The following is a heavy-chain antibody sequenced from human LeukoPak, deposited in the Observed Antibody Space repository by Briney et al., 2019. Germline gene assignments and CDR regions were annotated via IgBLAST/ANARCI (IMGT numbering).Heavy chain of an antibody. Sequence: ASVKVSYKASGYTFTRYYMHWVRLAPGQALQWIGWINPNSYGTNYEQKFQGRVTMTRDTSISTAYMELTRLTSDDTAVYDCSRGCRYSGYFVPDYWGQGTLVTVSS. J-gene: IGHJ4*02. CDR2: INPNSYGT. V-gene: IGHV1-2*02. CDR3: SRGCRYSGYFVPDY. CDR1: GYTFTRYY. D-gene: IGHD5-12*01.